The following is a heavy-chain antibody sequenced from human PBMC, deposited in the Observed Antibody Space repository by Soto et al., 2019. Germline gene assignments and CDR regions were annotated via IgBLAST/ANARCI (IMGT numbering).Heavy chain of an antibody. D-gene: IGHD4-17*01. V-gene: IGHV3-30*18. J-gene: IGHJ4*02. CDR2: ISNDGTKK. Sequence: QVQLVESGGGVVQPGGSLRLSCAASEFTFTTYAMHWVRQAPGKGLEWVATISNDGTKKFYPDSVEGRFTISRDNSKNTLYLEMNSLRGEDTAVYYCAKDGPTVTTGGGFHYWGQGTLVTVSS. CDR3: AKDGPTVTTGGGFHY. CDR1: EFTFTTYA.